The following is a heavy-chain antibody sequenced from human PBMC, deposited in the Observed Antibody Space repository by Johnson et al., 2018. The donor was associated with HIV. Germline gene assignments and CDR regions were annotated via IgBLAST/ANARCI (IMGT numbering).Heavy chain of an antibody. V-gene: IGHV3-23*04. J-gene: IGHJ3*02. CDR3: AKDRTVAARDAFDI. Sequence: EVQLVESGGGVVQPGRSMRLSCVASRFTFSSYAMSWVRQAPGKGLEWVSAISGSGGSTYYADSVKGRFTISSDNSKNTLYLQMNSLRAEGTAGYYCAKDRTVAARDAFDIWGQGTMVTVSS. CDR2: ISGSGGST. D-gene: IGHD6-19*01. CDR1: RFTFSSYA.